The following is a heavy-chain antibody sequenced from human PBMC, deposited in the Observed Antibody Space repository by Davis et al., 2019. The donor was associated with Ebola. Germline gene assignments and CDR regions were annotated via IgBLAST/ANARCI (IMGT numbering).Heavy chain of an antibody. J-gene: IGHJ4*02. CDR3: ARGGIAVAEDFDY. CDR1: GFTFSSYS. CDR2: ISSSSSYI. V-gene: IGHV3-21*04. Sequence: GESLKISCAASGFTFSSYSMNSLRQAPGKGLEWVSSISSSSSYIYYADSVKGRFTISRDNAKNSLYLQMNSLRAEDTAVYYCARGGIAVAEDFDYWGQGTLVTVSS. D-gene: IGHD6-19*01.